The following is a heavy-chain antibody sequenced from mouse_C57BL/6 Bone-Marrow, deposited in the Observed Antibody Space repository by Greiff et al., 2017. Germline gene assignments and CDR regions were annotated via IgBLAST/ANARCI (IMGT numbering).Heavy chain of an antibody. Sequence: EVQLQQSGAELVRPGASVKLSCTASGFNIKDDYMHWVKQRPEQGLEWIGWIDPENGDTEYASKFQGKATITADTSSNTAYLQLSSLTSEDTAVYYGTTWNLLLRYLGYWGQGTTLTVSS. V-gene: IGHV14-4*01. D-gene: IGHD1-1*01. CDR3: TTWNLLLRYLGY. CDR1: GFNIKDDY. CDR2: IDPENGDT. J-gene: IGHJ2*01.